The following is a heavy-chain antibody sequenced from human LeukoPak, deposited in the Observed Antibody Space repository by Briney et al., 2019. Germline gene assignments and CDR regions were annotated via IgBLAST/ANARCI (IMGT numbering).Heavy chain of an antibody. CDR3: ARGSSDVYWYLDV. Sequence: LETLSLTCTVSGDSVSAFYWSWLRQSPGTGLEWIGFIHYPASTAYNPSLKSRVTISLETSRNQLSLMLTSLTPADTAMYYCARGSSDVYWYLDVWGRGTLVTVSS. D-gene: IGHD6-19*01. V-gene: IGHV4-59*02. CDR1: GDSVSAFY. J-gene: IGHJ2*01. CDR2: IHYPAST.